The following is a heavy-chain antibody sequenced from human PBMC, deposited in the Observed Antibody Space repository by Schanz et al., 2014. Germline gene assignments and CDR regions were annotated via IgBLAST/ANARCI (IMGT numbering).Heavy chain of an antibody. CDR2: INNSGST. Sequence: QVQLQESGPGLVKPSGTLSLTCAVSGGFISSINWWSWVRQSPGTGLEWIGEINNSGSTNYNPSLKSRVTISLDKSKSQCAQTLTAVTAADAAVYYCARDERDLPRSLFVFWGQGTLVTVSS. CDR3: ARDERDLPRSLFVF. V-gene: IGHV4-4*02. CDR1: GGFISSINW. D-gene: IGHD2-2*01. J-gene: IGHJ4*02.